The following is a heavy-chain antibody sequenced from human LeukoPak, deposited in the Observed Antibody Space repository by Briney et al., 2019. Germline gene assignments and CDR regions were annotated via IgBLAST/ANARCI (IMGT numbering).Heavy chain of an antibody. CDR3: ARDRVLSSSWQGNGYYYGMDV. D-gene: IGHD6-13*01. CDR2: ITYDGSNK. J-gene: IGHJ6*04. CDR1: AFTFSSYA. V-gene: IGHV3-30*04. Sequence: GGSLRLSCAASAFTFSSYAMHWVRPAPGKGLEWVAVITYDGSNKYYADSVKGRFTISRDNSKNTLYLQMNSLRAEDTAVYYCARDRVLSSSWQGNGYYYGMDVWGKGTTVTVSS.